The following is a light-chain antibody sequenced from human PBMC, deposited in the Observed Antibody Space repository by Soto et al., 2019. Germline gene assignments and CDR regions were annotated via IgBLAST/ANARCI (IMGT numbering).Light chain of an antibody. V-gene: IGKV3-20*01. Sequence: EIVLTQSPGTLSLSPGERATLSCRASQSVSSSYLAWYQQKPGQAPRLLIYGASSRATGIPDRFSGSGSGTDFTLTISRLEPEDFAVYYCQQYGGSPLWTFGQGTKVDNK. J-gene: IGKJ1*01. CDR1: QSVSSSY. CDR2: GAS. CDR3: QQYGGSPLWT.